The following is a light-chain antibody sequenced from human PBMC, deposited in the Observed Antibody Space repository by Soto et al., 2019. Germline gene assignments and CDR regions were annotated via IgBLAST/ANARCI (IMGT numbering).Light chain of an antibody. V-gene: IGLV2-8*01. CDR3: SSYPGSSNV. CDR1: SSDVGGYNY. CDR2: EVN. J-gene: IGLJ1*01. Sequence: SVLTQPPSASGSPGQSVAISCTGTSSDVGGYNYVSWYQQHPGKAPKLMIYEVNKRPSGVPDRFSGSKSGNTASLTVSGLQAEDEADYYCSSYPGSSNVFGTGTKVTVL.